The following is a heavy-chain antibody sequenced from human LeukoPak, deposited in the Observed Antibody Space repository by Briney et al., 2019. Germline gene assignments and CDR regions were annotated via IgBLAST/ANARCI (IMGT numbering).Heavy chain of an antibody. CDR1: GYTFTSYG. Sequence: ASVKVSCKASGYTFTSYGISWVRQAPGQGLEWMGWISAYNGNTNYAQKLQGRVTMTTDTSTSTAYIELRSLRSDDTAVYYCARDLLRITGTTLTPWGQGTLVTVSS. V-gene: IGHV1-18*01. J-gene: IGHJ5*02. CDR3: ARDLLRITGTTLTP. D-gene: IGHD1-20*01. CDR2: ISAYNGNT.